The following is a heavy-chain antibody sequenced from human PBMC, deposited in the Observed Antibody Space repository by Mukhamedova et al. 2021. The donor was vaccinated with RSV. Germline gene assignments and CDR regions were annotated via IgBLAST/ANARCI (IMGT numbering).Heavy chain of an antibody. Sequence: GESPGQGLEWMGWISPYNGNTNYAQKLQDRVTMTTDTSTTTAYMELRSLRSDDTAVNYCARDVTGGGVAGFWGQGTL. D-gene: IGHD4-23*01. J-gene: IGHJ4*02. V-gene: IGHV1-18*01. CDR3: ARDVTGGGVAGF. CDR2: ISPYNGNT.